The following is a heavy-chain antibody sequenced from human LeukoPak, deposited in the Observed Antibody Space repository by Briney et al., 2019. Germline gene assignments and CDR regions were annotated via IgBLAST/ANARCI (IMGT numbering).Heavy chain of an antibody. J-gene: IGHJ1*01. CDR2: IGGSGNDK. CDR3: VRADGSSGSSEYFQH. V-gene: IGHV3-21*01. CDR1: GFTFSRYS. Sequence: EGSLRLSCLASGFTFSRYSMLWVRQAPGKGLEWASCIGGSGNDKHYIDSVKGRFTISRDNAKNSLFLQMNSLTAEDTAVYYCVRADGSSGSSEYFQHWGQGTLVTVSS. D-gene: IGHD5-12*01.